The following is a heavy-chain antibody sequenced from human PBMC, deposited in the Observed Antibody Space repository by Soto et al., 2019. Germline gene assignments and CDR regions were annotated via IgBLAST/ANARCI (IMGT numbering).Heavy chain of an antibody. D-gene: IGHD6-6*01. CDR3: AKVCDSSSSLDY. V-gene: IGHV3-23*01. J-gene: IGHJ4*02. CDR2: ISGSGGST. CDR1: GFTFSSYA. Sequence: EVQLLESGGGLGQPGGSLRLSCAASGFTFSSYAMSWVRQAPGKGLEWVSAISGSGGSTYYADSVKGRFTISRDNSKNTLYLQMNSLRAEDTAVYYCAKVCDSSSSLDYWGQGTLVTVSS.